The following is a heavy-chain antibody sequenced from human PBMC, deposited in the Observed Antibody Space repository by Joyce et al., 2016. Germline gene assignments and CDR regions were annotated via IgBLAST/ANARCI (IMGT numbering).Heavy chain of an antibody. V-gene: IGHV5-51*01. Sequence: EMRLVQSGAEVKKPGESLKISCQGSGYRFTDRLIAWGRQMPGKGPEWMGIIFPGYSETKYSPSFQGQVTISVDKSINTAYVQWTSLRASDTAMYYCASETHHDFGEWPNIWGQGTLVTVSS. D-gene: IGHD4-17*01. CDR1: GYRFTDRL. CDR2: IFPGYSET. J-gene: IGHJ4*02. CDR3: ASETHHDFGEWPNI.